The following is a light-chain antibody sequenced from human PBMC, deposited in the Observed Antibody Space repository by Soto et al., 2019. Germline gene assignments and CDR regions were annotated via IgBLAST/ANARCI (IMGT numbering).Light chain of an antibody. Sequence: SALTQPASVSGSPGQSITISCTGTSSDVGAYNHVSWYQQHPGKAPQLIIYEVSNRPSGLSNRFSASKSGNTASLTISGLQAEDEADYYCCSFTTSGTLVFGTGTKVT. J-gene: IGLJ1*01. V-gene: IGLV2-14*01. CDR1: SSDVGAYNH. CDR2: EVS. CDR3: CSFTTSGTLV.